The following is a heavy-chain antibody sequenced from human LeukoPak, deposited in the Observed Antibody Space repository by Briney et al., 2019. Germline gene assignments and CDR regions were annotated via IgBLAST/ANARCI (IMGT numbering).Heavy chain of an antibody. V-gene: IGHV3-21*01. J-gene: IGHJ6*04. CDR2: ISSSSSYI. CDR3: ARDTSRVAPFRYYYYGMDV. Sequence: GGSLRLSCAASGFTFSSYSMNWVRQAPGKGLEWVSSISSSSSYIYYADSVKGRFTISRDNAKNSLYLQMNSLRAEDTAVYYCARDTSRVAPFRYYYYGMDVWSKGTTVTVSS. CDR1: GFTFSSYS. D-gene: IGHD4-23*01.